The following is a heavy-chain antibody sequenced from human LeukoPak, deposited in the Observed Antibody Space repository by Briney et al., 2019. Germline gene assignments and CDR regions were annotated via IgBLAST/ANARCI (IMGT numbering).Heavy chain of an antibody. J-gene: IGHJ6*03. CDR3: AKNGDRGAYCSGGTCYPYYYYYMDV. CDR1: GFTFSRNG. V-gene: IGHV3-23*01. CDR2: ISGSGGNT. D-gene: IGHD2-15*01. Sequence: GGTLRLSCAASGFTFSRNGMTWVRQAPGKGLEWVSAISGSGGNTYYADSVKGRFTISRDNSKNTLYLQMNSLRAEDTAVYYCAKNGDRGAYCSGGTCYPYYYYYMDVWGKGTTVTISS.